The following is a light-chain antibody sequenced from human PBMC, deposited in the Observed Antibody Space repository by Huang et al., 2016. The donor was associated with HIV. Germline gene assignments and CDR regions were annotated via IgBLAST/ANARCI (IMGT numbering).Light chain of an antibody. Sequence: EIVLTQSPVTLSLSPGERATLSCRASQSIGTYLAWDQQKVGLAPRLLTYDASNRATGIPARFSGSGSGTDFTLTISSLEPEDFAVYYCQYRANWGFGPGTKVDIK. CDR2: DAS. J-gene: IGKJ3*01. CDR1: QSIGTY. V-gene: IGKV3-11*01. CDR3: QYRANWG.